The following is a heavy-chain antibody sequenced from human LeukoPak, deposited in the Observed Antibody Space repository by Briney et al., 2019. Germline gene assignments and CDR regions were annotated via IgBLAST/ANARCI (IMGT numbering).Heavy chain of an antibody. Sequence: SETLSLMCSVWGVSISSYYWSWLRQPPAKAVEWVGYIYYSGSTNYNPPLKSRVTLSVETYKDQFSLKLSSVTVADTAVYLFATLVYGWYFDLWGQGTLVTVSS. V-gene: IGHV4-59*12. CDR1: GVSISSYY. CDR2: IYYSGST. J-gene: IGHJ2*01. CDR3: ATLVYGWYFDL. D-gene: IGHD5/OR15-5a*01.